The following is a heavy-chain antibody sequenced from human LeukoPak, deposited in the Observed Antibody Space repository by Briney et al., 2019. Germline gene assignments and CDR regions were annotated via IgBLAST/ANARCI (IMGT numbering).Heavy chain of an antibody. CDR2: IYNSGRT. CDR1: GGSINSHF. J-gene: IGHJ3*02. D-gene: IGHD3-22*01. CDR3: ARLFDNDSSGHPDTFDM. Sequence: SETLSLTCTVSGGSINSHFWSWIRQPPGKGLEWIGYIYNSGRTKNNPSLQSRVTISLDTSESNFSLKLTSVTAADTAVYYCARLFDNDSSGHPDTFDMWGQGTVVIVSS. V-gene: IGHV4-59*11.